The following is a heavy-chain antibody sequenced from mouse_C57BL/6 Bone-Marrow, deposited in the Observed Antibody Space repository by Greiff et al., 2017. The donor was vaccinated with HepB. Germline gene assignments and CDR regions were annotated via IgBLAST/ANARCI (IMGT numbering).Heavy chain of an antibody. CDR2: IDPSDSYT. CDR3: ARSRFRSLLREGYFDV. D-gene: IGHD1-1*01. CDR1: GYTFTSYW. Sequence: QVQLQQPGAELVMPGASVKLSCKASGYTFTSYWMHWVKQRPGQGLEWIGEIDPSDSYTNYNQKFKGKSTLTVDKSSSTAYMQLSSLTSEDSAVYYCARSRFRSLLREGYFDVWGTGTTVTVSS. V-gene: IGHV1-69*01. J-gene: IGHJ1*03.